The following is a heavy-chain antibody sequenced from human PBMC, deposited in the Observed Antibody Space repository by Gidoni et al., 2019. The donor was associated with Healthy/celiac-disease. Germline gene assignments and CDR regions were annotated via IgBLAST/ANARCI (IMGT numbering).Heavy chain of an antibody. V-gene: IGHV4-61*02. CDR3: ARDKVYYFDY. Sequence: QVQLQESGPGLVKPSQTLSLTCTVSGGSISSGSYYWSWIRQPAGKGLEWIGRIYTSGSTNYNPSLKSRVTISVDTSKNQFSLKLSSVTAADTAVYYCARDKVYYFDYWGQGTLVTVSS. J-gene: IGHJ4*02. CDR1: GGSISSGSYY. CDR2: IYTSGST.